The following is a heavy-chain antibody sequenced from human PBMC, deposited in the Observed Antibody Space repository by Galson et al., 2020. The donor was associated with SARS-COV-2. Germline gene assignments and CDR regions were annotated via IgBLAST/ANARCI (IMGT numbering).Heavy chain of an antibody. D-gene: IGHD4-17*01. CDR1: DAPMSSHY. J-gene: IGHJ6*02. CDR3: ARDPAPLYGDNYYYGMDV. V-gene: IGHV4-59*11. Sequence: TSETLSLTCSVSDAPMSSHYWSWLRQPPGKGLEWVGYISYSGSTSYNPSLRSRVTISVDLSKNQLSLKVTSVTAADTAVYYCARDPAPLYGDNYYYGMDVWGRGTTVTVSS. CDR2: ISYSGST.